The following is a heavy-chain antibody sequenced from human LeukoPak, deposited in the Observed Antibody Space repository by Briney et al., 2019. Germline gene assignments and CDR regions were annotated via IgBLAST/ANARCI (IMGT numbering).Heavy chain of an antibody. CDR1: GFTFSSHA. CDR3: AKTTTGYSSGRYPGWPVDY. Sequence: GGSLRLSCAASGFTFSSHAVYWVRQAPGKGLEWVSGISGSGGDTCYADSVKGRFTISRDNSKNMVYLQMNSLSTEDTAVYYCAKTTTGYSSGRYPGWPVDYWGQGTLVTVSS. CDR2: ISGSGGDT. J-gene: IGHJ4*02. D-gene: IGHD6-19*01. V-gene: IGHV3-23*01.